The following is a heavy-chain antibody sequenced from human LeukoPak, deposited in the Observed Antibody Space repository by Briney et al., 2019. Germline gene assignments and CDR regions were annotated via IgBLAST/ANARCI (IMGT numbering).Heavy chain of an antibody. J-gene: IGHJ4*02. CDR1: GGSISSYY. CDR3: ARIYVEMATNAGPLFDY. Sequence: SETLSLTCAVSGGSISSYYWSWIRQPAGKGLEWIGRIYTSGSTNYNPSLKSRVTMSVDTSKNQFSLKLSSVTAADTAVYYCARIYVEMATNAGPLFDYWGQGTLVIVSS. CDR2: IYTSGST. D-gene: IGHD5-24*01. V-gene: IGHV4-4*07.